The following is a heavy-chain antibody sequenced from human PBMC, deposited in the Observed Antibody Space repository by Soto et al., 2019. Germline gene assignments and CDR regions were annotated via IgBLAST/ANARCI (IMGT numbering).Heavy chain of an antibody. D-gene: IGHD6-6*01. Sequence: PGGSLRLSCAASGFTFSSYGMHWVRQAPGKGLEWVAVISYDGSNKYYADSVKGRFTISRDNSKNTLYLQMNSLRAEDTAVYYCAKDSSSARYYYYYGMDVWGQGTTVTVSS. CDR2: ISYDGSNK. CDR1: GFTFSSYG. CDR3: AKDSSSARYYYYYGMDV. J-gene: IGHJ6*02. V-gene: IGHV3-30*18.